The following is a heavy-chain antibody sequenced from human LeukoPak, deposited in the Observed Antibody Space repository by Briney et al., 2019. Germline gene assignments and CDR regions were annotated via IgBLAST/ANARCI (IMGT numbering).Heavy chain of an antibody. CDR1: GFTFSSYG. CDR3: VRRDNSNWFDP. CDR2: ISGSGGST. V-gene: IGHV3-23*01. D-gene: IGHD1-1*01. J-gene: IGHJ5*02. Sequence: GGSLRLSCAASGFTFSSYGMHWVRQAPGKGLEWVSVISGSGGSTNYADSVKGRFTISRDNSRKTLYLQMNSLRAEDTAVYYCVRRDNSNWFDPWGQGTLVTVSS.